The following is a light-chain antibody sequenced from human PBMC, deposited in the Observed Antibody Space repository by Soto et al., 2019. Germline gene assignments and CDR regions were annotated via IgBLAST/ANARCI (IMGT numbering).Light chain of an antibody. CDR3: QQYHISPPDT. V-gene: IGKV3-15*01. J-gene: IGKJ2*01. CDR2: GAS. CDR1: QSVRSN. Sequence: EIVMTQSPATLYESPGERATLSCRASQSVRSNLAWYQQKPGQAPRLLIYGASTRATGIPARFSGSGSGTDFTLTISSLQSEDFAVYYCQQYHISPPDTFGQGTKVEIK.